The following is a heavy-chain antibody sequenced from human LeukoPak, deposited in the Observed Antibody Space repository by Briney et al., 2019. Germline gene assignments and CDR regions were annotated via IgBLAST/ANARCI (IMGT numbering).Heavy chain of an antibody. CDR3: ARERDYGDYVAGLAFDI. CDR1: GFTFSSYS. Sequence: GGSLRLSCAASGFTFSSYSMNWVRQAPGKGLEWVSYISTSSGSIYYADSVKGRFTISRDNAKDSLYLQMNSLRAEDTAVYYCARERDYGDYVAGLAFDIWGQGTMVTVSS. J-gene: IGHJ3*02. V-gene: IGHV3-48*01. D-gene: IGHD4-17*01. CDR2: ISTSSGSI.